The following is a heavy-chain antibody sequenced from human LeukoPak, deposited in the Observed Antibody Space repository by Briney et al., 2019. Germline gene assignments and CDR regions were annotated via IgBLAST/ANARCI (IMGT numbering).Heavy chain of an antibody. Sequence: GASVKVSCKASGYTFTSYDINWVRQATGQGLEWMGWMNPNSGNTGYAQKFQGRVTITTDESTSTAYMELSSLRSEDTAVYYCARDHPRTTGTFDYWGQGTLVTVSS. V-gene: IGHV1-8*01. D-gene: IGHD1-1*01. J-gene: IGHJ4*02. CDR1: GYTFTSYD. CDR3: ARDHPRTTGTFDY. CDR2: MNPNSGNT.